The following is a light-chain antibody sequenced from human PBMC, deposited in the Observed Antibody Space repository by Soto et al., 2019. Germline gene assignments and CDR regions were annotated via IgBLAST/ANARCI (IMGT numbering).Light chain of an antibody. V-gene: IGKV3-20*01. CDR1: QSVSSSY. CDR3: QQYGSHVT. Sequence: EIVLAQSPCTLSLSPGERATLSCRASQSVSSSYLAWYQHKPGRAPRLLIDGTSSRATGIPDRFSGSGSGTDITLTISRLEPEDLAVYYCQQYGSHVTFGQGTKVEI. CDR2: GTS. J-gene: IGKJ1*01.